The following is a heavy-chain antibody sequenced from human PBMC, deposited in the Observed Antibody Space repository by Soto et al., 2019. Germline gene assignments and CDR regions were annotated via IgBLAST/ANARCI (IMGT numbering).Heavy chain of an antibody. CDR2: IRSKVNSYAT. V-gene: IGHV3-73*02. D-gene: IGHD6-19*01. CDR3: TRDSRGWPD. J-gene: IGHJ4*02. Sequence: EVQLVESGGGLVQPGGSLKLSCAASGFTFSGSAMHWVRQTSGKGLEWVGRIRSKVNSYATAYAASVKGRFTISRDDSKNTAYLQMNSRKTEDTAVYYCTRDSRGWPDWGQGTLVTVSS. CDR1: GFTFSGSA.